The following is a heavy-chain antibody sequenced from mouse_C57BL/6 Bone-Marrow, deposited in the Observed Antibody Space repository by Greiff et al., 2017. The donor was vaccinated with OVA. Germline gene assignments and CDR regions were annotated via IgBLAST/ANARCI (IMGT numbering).Heavy chain of an antibody. J-gene: IGHJ3*01. Sequence: EVQLQQSGPGLVKPSQSLSLTCSVPGYSITSGYYWNWIRQFPGNKLEWMGYISYDGSNNYNPSLKNRITITRDTSKNQFFLKLNSVTTEDTATYYCARDVTWFAYWGKGTLVTVSA. CDR3: ARDVTWFAY. CDR1: GYSITSGYY. CDR2: ISYDGSN. V-gene: IGHV3-6*01.